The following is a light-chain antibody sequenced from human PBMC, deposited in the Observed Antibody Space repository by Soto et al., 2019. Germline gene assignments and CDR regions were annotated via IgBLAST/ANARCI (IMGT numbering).Light chain of an antibody. CDR3: QVWDSSTARV. V-gene: IGLV3-9*01. Sequence: SYELTQPLSVSVALGQTARITGGGNNIGSKNVHWYQQKPGQAPVLVIYRDSNRPSVIPERFSGYNSGNTATLTISRAQAGDEADYYCQVWDSSTARVFGGGTKLTVL. J-gene: IGLJ3*02. CDR2: RDS. CDR1: NIGSKN.